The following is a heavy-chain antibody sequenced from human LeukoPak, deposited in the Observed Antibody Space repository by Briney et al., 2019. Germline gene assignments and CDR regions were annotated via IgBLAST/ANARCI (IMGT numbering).Heavy chain of an antibody. V-gene: IGHV3-15*01. Sequence: PGGSLRLSCAASGFTFSNAWMSWVRQAPGKGLEWVGRIKSKTDGGTTDYAAPVKGRFTISRDDSKNTLYLQMNSLRAEDTAVYYCARGPKIHSGYDTPPDYWGQGTLVTVSS. CDR1: GFTFSNAW. J-gene: IGHJ4*02. CDR2: IKSKTDGGTT. D-gene: IGHD5-12*01. CDR3: ARGPKIHSGYDTPPDY.